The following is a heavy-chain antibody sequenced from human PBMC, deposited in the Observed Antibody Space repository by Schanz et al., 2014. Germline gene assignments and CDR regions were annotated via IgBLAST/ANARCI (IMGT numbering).Heavy chain of an antibody. CDR2: IYSGGST. J-gene: IGHJ5*02. Sequence: EVQLLESGGGLAQPGGSLKLSCAASGFTVSNNLMRWVRQAPGKGLEWVSIIYSGGSTFYADSVKGRFTISRDNSKNTLYLQMNSLRAEDTAVYYCARGGGAAASTWGQGTLVTVSS. D-gene: IGHD6-13*01. CDR3: ARGGGAAAST. CDR1: GFTVSNNL. V-gene: IGHV3-66*01.